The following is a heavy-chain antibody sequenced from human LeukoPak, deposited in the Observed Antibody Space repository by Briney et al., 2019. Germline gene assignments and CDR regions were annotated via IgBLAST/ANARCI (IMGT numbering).Heavy chain of an antibody. Sequence: GGSLRLSCSASGFTFSIYAMNWVRRAPGEGLEWVANIKQDGSEKNYVDSVKGRFTISRDNAKNSLYLQMNNLRVEDTAMYYCAGGTGFIIKDWGQGTLVTVSS. CDR3: AGGTGFIIKD. V-gene: IGHV3-7*03. J-gene: IGHJ4*02. CDR2: IKQDGSEK. CDR1: GFTFSIYA. D-gene: IGHD3-9*01.